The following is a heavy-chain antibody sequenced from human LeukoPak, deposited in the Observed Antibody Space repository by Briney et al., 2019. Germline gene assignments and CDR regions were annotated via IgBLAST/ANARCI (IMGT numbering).Heavy chain of an antibody. CDR1: GGSISSYY. Sequence: SETLSLTCTVSGGSISSYYWSWIRQSPGKGPEWIGYIYYSGSTNYNPSLKSRVTISVDTSKNQFSLKLSSVTAADTAVYYCARHSRGSTMVRGVIWWFDPWGQGTLVTVSS. V-gene: IGHV4-59*08. CDR3: ARHSRGSTMVRGVIWWFDP. CDR2: IYYSGST. J-gene: IGHJ5*02. D-gene: IGHD3-10*01.